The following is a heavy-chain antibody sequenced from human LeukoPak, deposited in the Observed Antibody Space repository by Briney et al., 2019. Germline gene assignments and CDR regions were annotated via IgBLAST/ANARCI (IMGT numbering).Heavy chain of an antibody. CDR1: GFTVSSNY. CDR3: AKESGYSSGWYTDY. D-gene: IGHD6-19*01. J-gene: IGHJ4*02. V-gene: IGHV3-23*01. CDR2: ISGSGGST. Sequence: GGSLRLSCAASGFTVSSNYMSWVRQAPGKGLEWVSAISGSGGSTYYADSVKGRFTISRDNSKNTLYLQMNSLRAEDTAVYYCAKESGYSSGWYTDYWGQGTLVTVSS.